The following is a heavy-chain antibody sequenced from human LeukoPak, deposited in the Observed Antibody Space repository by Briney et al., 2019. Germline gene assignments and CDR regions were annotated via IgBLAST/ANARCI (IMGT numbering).Heavy chain of an antibody. J-gene: IGHJ4*02. CDR1: GFTDSSNY. CDR3: ARGERWLQLDY. CDR2: IYSGGGT. D-gene: IGHD5-24*01. V-gene: IGHV3-53*01. Sequence: GGSLRLSCAASGFTDSSNYVSWVRQAPGKGLEWVSVIYSGGGTYYADSEKGRFTISRDNSKNTLYLQMNSLRAEDTAVYYCARGERWLQLDYWGQGTLVTVSS.